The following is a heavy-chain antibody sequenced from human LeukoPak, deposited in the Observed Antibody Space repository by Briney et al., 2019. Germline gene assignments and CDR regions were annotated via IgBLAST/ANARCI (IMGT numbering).Heavy chain of an antibody. Sequence: SETLSLTCTVSGGSISSYYWSWIRQPAGKGLEWIGRIYTSGSTNYNPSLESRVTMSVDTSKNQFSLKLSSVTAADTAVYYCAREGAPLLWFGESVEAFDIWGQGTMVTVSS. V-gene: IGHV4-4*07. CDR1: GGSISSYY. D-gene: IGHD3-10*01. J-gene: IGHJ3*02. CDR3: AREGAPLLWFGESVEAFDI. CDR2: IYTSGST.